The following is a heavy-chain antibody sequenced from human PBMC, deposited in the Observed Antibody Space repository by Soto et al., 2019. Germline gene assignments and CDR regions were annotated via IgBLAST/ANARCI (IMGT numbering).Heavy chain of an antibody. J-gene: IGHJ4*02. CDR3: ARDDGYDSSGYYRPGLYDY. V-gene: IGHV1-18*01. CDR1: GYTFTSYG. CDR2: ISAYNGNT. D-gene: IGHD3-22*01. Sequence: ASVKVSCKASGYTFTSYGISWVRQAPGQGLEWMGWISAYNGNTNYAQKLQGRVTMTTDTSTSTAYMELRSLRSDDTAVYYCARDDGYDSSGYYRPGLYDYWGQGTLDTVSS.